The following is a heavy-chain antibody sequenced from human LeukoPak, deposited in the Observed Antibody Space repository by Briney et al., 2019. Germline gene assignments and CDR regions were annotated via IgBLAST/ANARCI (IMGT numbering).Heavy chain of an antibody. D-gene: IGHD1-26*01. CDR1: GFTFSSYG. J-gene: IGHJ4*02. V-gene: IGHV3-33*08. CDR2: IWYDGSNK. Sequence: PGGSLRLSCAASGFTFSSYGMHWVRQAPGKGLEWVAVIWYDGSNKYYADSVKGRFTISRDNSKNTLYLQMNSLRAEDTAVYYCARRRGTLLALVRSPFDYWGQGTLVTVSS. CDR3: ARRRGTLLALVRSPFDY.